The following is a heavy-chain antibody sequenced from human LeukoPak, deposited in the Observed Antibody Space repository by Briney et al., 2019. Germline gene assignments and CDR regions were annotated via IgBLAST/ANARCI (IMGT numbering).Heavy chain of an antibody. CDR3: ARGGAITVVRGIIYGLDV. D-gene: IGHD3-10*01. J-gene: IGHJ6*02. CDR2: ISSASTYI. V-gene: IGHV3-21*04. CDR1: GFTFSSYS. Sequence: KTGGSLRLSCAASGFTFSSYSMNWVRQAPGKGLEWVSSISSASTYIYYADSVKGRFTISRDNAKNSLYLQMNSLRAEDTAIYYCARGGAITVVRGIIYGLDVWGQGTTVTVSS.